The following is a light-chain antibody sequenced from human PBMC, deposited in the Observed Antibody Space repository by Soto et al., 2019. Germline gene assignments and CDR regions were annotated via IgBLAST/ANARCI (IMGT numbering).Light chain of an antibody. CDR1: QSVSSSY. Sequence: DNVFAPFPGALCLSPGERATLSCRGSQSVSSSYLAWYQQKPGQAPRLLIYRTSNRATGIPDRFSGSGSGTDFTLTISRLEPEDFAVYWCQQYDSSPRTFGQGTKVDIK. CDR2: RTS. CDR3: QQYDSSPRT. J-gene: IGKJ1*01. V-gene: IGKV3-20*01.